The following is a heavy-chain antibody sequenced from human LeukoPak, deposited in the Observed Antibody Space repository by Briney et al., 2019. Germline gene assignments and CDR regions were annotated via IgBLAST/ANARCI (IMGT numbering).Heavy chain of an antibody. Sequence: SQTLSLTCTVSGDSISSGGYYWSWIRQHPGKGPEWIAYIYYTAGAYYNPSLESRVSISLDASENQFSLKLSSVTAADTAVYYCARGRRELKYAPDYWGQGTLVTVSS. CDR3: ARGRRELKYAPDY. CDR1: GDSISSGGYY. V-gene: IGHV4-31*03. J-gene: IGHJ4*02. D-gene: IGHD2-2*01. CDR2: IYYTAGA.